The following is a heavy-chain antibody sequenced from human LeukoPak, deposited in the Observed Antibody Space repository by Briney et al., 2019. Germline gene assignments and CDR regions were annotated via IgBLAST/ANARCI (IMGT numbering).Heavy chain of an antibody. Sequence: WIRQSPGKGLEWIGRIKRKSDGETTDYAAPVKGRFTISRDDSKNTLFLQMNSLKTEDTAFYYCTTAPSGYAYMNGWHLDYWGQGALVTVSS. CDR2: IKRKSDGETT. V-gene: IGHV3-15*01. J-gene: IGHJ4*02. CDR3: TTAPSGYAYMNGWHLDY. D-gene: IGHD5-18*01.